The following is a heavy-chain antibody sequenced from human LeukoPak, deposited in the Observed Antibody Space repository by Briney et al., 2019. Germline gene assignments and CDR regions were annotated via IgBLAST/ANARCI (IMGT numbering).Heavy chain of an antibody. CDR3: ARDPSGYFNY. V-gene: IGHV4-61*01. Sequence: SETLSLTCTVSGGSVSSGNYYWSWIRQPPGKGLEWIGFIYYSGSTNYDPSLKSRVTISVDTSKNQFSLKLSSVTAADTAVYYCARDPSGYFNYWGQGTLATVSS. CDR1: GGSVSSGNYY. CDR2: IYYSGST. D-gene: IGHD3-22*01. J-gene: IGHJ4*02.